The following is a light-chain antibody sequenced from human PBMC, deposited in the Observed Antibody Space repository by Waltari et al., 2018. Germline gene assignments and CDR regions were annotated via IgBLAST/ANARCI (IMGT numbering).Light chain of an antibody. V-gene: IGKV4-1*01. CDR3: QQYYSNPFT. CDR2: WAS. J-gene: IGKJ3*01. Sequence: DIVMTQSPDSLALSLGERATINCKSSQSVLSSSNNENYLAWYQQKPGQPPRLLIYWASTRESGVPDRFSGSGSGTDFALPISSLQAEDVAVYYCQQYYSNPFTFGPGTKVDIK. CDR1: QSVLSSSNNENY.